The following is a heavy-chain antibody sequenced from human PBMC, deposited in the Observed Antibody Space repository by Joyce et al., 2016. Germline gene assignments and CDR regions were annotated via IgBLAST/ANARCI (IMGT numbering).Heavy chain of an antibody. V-gene: IGHV3-15*01. CDR1: VFTFSNAW. CDR2: IKSKAAGGTT. CDR3: TADLPGGISDYFDY. J-gene: IGHJ4*02. Sequence: EVQVVESGGDLVQPGESLRLSCAASVFTFSNAWMGWVRQAPGKGLEWIARIKSKAAGGTTDYAAAVKGRVTISRDDSNNMLYLQMNSLKTEDTAVYYCTADLPGGISDYFDYWGQGTLVTVSS. D-gene: IGHD4-23*01.